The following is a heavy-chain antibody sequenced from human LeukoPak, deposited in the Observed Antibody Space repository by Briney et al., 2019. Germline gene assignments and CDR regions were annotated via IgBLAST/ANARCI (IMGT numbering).Heavy chain of an antibody. Sequence: GSLRLSCAASGFTFSSYSMNWVRQAPGKGLEWIGSIYHSGSTYYNPSLKSRVTISVDTSKNQFSLKLSSVTAADTAVYYCARVGGYYYDSSGYTIDYWGQGTLVTVSS. J-gene: IGHJ4*02. CDR1: GFTFSSYS. V-gene: IGHV4-38-2*01. CDR3: ARVGGYYYDSSGYTIDY. D-gene: IGHD3-22*01. CDR2: IYHSGST.